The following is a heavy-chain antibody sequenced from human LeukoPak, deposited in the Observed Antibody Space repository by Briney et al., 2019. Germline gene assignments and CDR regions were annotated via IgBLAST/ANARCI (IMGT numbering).Heavy chain of an antibody. Sequence: SETLSLTCTVSGGSISSYSWSWIRQPPGKGLEWIGYIYYSGSTNYNPSLKSRVTISVDTSKNQFSLKLSSVTAADTAVYYCARAGYDSSGYYQNDAFDIWGQGTMVTVSS. V-gene: IGHV4-59*01. CDR1: GGSISSYS. J-gene: IGHJ3*02. CDR3: ARAGYDSSGYYQNDAFDI. D-gene: IGHD3-22*01. CDR2: IYYSGST.